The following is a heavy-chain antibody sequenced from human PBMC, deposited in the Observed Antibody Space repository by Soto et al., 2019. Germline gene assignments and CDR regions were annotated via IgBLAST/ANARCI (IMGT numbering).Heavy chain of an antibody. J-gene: IGHJ4*02. V-gene: IGHV4-59*01. CDR2: IYYSGST. Sequence: SETLSLTCTVSGGSISNYYWSWIRQPPGKGLEWIGYIYYSGSTNYNPSLKSRVTISIDTSKNQFSLRLSSVTAADTAVNYCARAPRALDGYCSSTSCYTYFDYWGQGTLVTVSS. D-gene: IGHD2-2*02. CDR1: GGSISNYY. CDR3: ARAPRALDGYCSSTSCYTYFDY.